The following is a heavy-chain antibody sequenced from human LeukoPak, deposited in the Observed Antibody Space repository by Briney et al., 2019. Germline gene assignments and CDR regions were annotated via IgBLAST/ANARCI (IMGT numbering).Heavy chain of an antibody. CDR2: ISYDGSNK. J-gene: IGHJ6*04. CDR1: GFTFSNYG. V-gene: IGHV3-30*18. D-gene: IGHD3-10*02. Sequence: GGSLRLSCAASGFTFSNYGMHWVRQAPGKGLEWVAIISYDGSNKYYADSVKGRFTISRDNAKNSLYLQMNSLRAEDTAVYYCAELGITMIGGVWGKGTTVTISS. CDR3: AELGITMIGGV.